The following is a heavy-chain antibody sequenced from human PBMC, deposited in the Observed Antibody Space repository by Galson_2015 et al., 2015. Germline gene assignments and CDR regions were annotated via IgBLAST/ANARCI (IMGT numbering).Heavy chain of an antibody. CDR3: ARVRGTSWNKGDWLDP. CDR2: IGGTGAKT. D-gene: IGHD1/OR15-1a*01. V-gene: IGHV3-23*01. J-gene: IGHJ5*02. Sequence: SLRLSCAASGFTFSNSAMTWVPQAPGKGLEWVAAIGGTGAKTYYSESAKGRFTVSRDNSKNTLFLQMNSLTADDTALYYCARVRGTSWNKGDWLDPWGQGTLVTVSS. CDR1: GFTFSNSA.